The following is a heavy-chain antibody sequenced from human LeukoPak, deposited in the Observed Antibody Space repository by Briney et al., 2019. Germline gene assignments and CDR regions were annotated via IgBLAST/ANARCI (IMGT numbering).Heavy chain of an antibody. CDR1: GYTFTSYY. Sequence: ASVKVSCKASGYTFTSYYMHWVRQAPGQGLEWLGWINPNTGGTKYAQKFQGRVTLTSDTSISAVYMELSRLTSDDTAVYYCSRGRGGVQLWAPLDYWGQGNLVSVSS. CDR3: SRGRGGVQLWAPLDY. V-gene: IGHV1-2*02. D-gene: IGHD5-18*01. CDR2: INPNTGGT. J-gene: IGHJ4*02.